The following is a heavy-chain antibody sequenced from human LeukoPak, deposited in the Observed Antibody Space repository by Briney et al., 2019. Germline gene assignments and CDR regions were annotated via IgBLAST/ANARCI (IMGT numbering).Heavy chain of an antibody. Sequence: SETLSLTCAVSGGSISSSNWWSWVRQPPGKGLEWIGEIYHSGSTNYNPSLKSRVTISVDKSKNQFSLKLSSVTAADTAVYYCARDPSEFNSGSYYFDYWGQGTLVTVPS. CDR1: GGSISSSNW. CDR3: ARDPSEFNSGSYYFDY. V-gene: IGHV4-4*02. J-gene: IGHJ4*02. CDR2: IYHSGST. D-gene: IGHD1-26*01.